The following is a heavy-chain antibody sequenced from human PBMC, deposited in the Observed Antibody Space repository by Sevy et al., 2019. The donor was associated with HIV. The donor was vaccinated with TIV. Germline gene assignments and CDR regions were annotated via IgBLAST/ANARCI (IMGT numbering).Heavy chain of an antibody. CDR1: GFTFSSYW. J-gene: IGHJ6*02. CDR2: IKQDGSEK. CDR3: ARDLVVFGVVISRYYYYGMDV. D-gene: IGHD3-3*01. V-gene: IGHV3-7*01. Sequence: GESLKISCAASGFTFSSYWMSWVRQAPGKGLEWVANIKQDGSEKYYVDSVKGRFTISRDNAKNSLYLQMNSLRAEDTAVYYCARDLVVFGVVISRYYYYGMDVWGQGTTVTVSS.